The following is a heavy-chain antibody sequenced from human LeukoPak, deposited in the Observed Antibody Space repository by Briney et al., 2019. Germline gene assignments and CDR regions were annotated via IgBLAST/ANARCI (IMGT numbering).Heavy chain of an antibody. CDR1: GFTFSSYG. V-gene: IGHV3-33*06. D-gene: IGHD5-18*01. CDR3: AKGRSPSAMVNVGTFDP. J-gene: IGHJ5*02. CDR2: IWYDGSNK. Sequence: PGRSLRLSCAASGFTFSSYGVHWVRQAPGKGLEWVAVIWYDGSNKYYADSVKGRFTISRDNSKNTLYLQMNSLRAEDTAVYYCAKGRSPSAMVNVGTFDPWGQGTLVTVSS.